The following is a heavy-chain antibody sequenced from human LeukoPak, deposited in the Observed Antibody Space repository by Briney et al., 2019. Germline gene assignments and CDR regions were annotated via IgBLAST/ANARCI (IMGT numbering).Heavy chain of an antibody. V-gene: IGHV4-61*02. Sequence: SETLSLTCTVSGGSISSSSYYWSWIRQPAGKGLEWIGRIYTSGSTNYNPSLKSRVTMSVDTSKNQFSLKLSSVTAADTAVYYCARAPLAGHFDYWGQGTLVTVSS. CDR2: IYTSGST. J-gene: IGHJ4*02. CDR1: GGSISSSSYY. CDR3: ARAPLAGHFDY. D-gene: IGHD2-15*01.